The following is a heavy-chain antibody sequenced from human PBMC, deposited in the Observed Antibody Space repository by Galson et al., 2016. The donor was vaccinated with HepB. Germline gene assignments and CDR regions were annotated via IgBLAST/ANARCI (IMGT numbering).Heavy chain of an antibody. CDR1: DGSFASYY. CDR3: ARDEGGSCSSTGCAAGFDP. J-gene: IGHJ5*02. V-gene: IGHV4-31*11. CDR2: IYRRGST. D-gene: IGHD2-2*01. Sequence: LSLTCAVSDGSFASYYWSWIRQHPGKGLEWIGYIYRRGSTYYNPSLKSRVTISIDTSKNQFSLKLISVTAADTAVYYCARDEGGSCSSTGCAAGFDPWGQGTLVTVSS.